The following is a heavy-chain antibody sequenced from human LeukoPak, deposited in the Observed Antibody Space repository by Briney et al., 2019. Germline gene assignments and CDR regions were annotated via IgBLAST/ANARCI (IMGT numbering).Heavy chain of an antibody. CDR3: AKPVIPSVYQGTYYMDV. V-gene: IGHV3-30*02. D-gene: IGHD2-21*01. CDR2: IRHDESKT. CDR1: GLIFSSYG. J-gene: IGHJ6*03. Sequence: PGGSLRLSCAASGLIFSSYGMHWVRQAPGEGLEWVAYIRHDESKTFYADSVKGRFTISRDNSKSTLYLQMHSLRAEDTALYYCAKPVIPSVYQGTYYMDVWGKGTTVTVSS.